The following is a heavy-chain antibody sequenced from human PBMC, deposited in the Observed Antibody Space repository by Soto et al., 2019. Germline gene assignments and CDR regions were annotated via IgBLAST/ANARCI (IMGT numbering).Heavy chain of an antibody. J-gene: IGHJ4*01. D-gene: IGHD3-10*01. Sequence: QVQLQESGPGLVTTSGTPSLPCVVSGDSISTDNWWSWLRQPPGKVLEWIGKIYQSGSTNYTPSINCGVTISLDKSKNQFSLEVSSVTAAETAVDYCARLGVGFYVDHWGRGIPVIVSS. CDR2: IYQSGST. V-gene: IGHV4-4*02. CDR3: ARLGVGFYVDH. CDR1: GDSISTDNW.